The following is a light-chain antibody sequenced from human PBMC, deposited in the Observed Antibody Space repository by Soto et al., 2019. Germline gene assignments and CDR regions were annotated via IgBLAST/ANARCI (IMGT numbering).Light chain of an antibody. CDR1: SSNIGNNY. J-gene: IGLJ2*01. CDR3: GTWDSSPSAGDVV. CDR2: DNN. V-gene: IGLV1-51*01. Sequence: QSALTQPPSVSAAPGQKVTISCSGSSSNIGNNYVSWYQQLPGTAPKLLIYDNNKRPSGIPDRFSGSKSGTSATLGITGLQTGDEADYYCGTWDSSPSAGDVVFGGGTKVTVL.